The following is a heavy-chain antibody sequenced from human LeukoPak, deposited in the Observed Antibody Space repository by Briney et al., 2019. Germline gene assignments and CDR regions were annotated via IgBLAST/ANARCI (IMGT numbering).Heavy chain of an antibody. CDR3: ARGPPLFDP. J-gene: IGHJ5*02. Sequence: GGSLRLSCAASGLTFSDYDMNWVRQAPGKGLEWVSDISTSGGTVYYADSVKGRFTVSRDNAKDSLYLQMNSLGAEDTAVYYCARGPPLFDPWGQGTLVTVSS. V-gene: IGHV3-48*04. CDR1: GLTFSDYD. CDR2: ISTSGGTV.